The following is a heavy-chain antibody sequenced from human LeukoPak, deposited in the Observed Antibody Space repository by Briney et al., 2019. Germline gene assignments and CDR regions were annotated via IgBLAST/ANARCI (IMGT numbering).Heavy chain of an antibody. J-gene: IGHJ4*02. CDR1: GHSLSDLS. Sequence: ASVKVSCKVSGHSLSDLSIHWVRQAPGKGLEWMGGFDIEDAETIYAQEFEGRVIMTEDTAAETAYMELSSLKSEDTAVYYCVAEVIEVTMGDYWGQGTLVTVSS. D-gene: IGHD4-11*01. CDR3: VAEVIEVTMGDY. V-gene: IGHV1-24*01. CDR2: FDIEDAET.